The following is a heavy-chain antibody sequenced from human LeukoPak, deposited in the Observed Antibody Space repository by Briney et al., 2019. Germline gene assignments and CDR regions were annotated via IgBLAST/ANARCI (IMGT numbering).Heavy chain of an antibody. CDR1: GFTFSSYA. V-gene: IGHV3-23*01. Sequence: LPGGSLRLSCAASGFTFSSYAMSWVRQAPGKGLEWVSAISGSGGSTYYADSVKGRFTISRDNSKNTLYLQLNSLRAEDTAVYYCAKVHSDYSLYYFDYWGQGTLVTVSS. CDR3: AKVHSDYSLYYFDY. D-gene: IGHD2/OR15-2a*01. CDR2: ISGSGGST. J-gene: IGHJ4*02.